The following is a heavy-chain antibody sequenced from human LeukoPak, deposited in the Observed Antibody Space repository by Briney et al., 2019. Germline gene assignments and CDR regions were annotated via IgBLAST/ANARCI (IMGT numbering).Heavy chain of an antibody. D-gene: IGHD1-26*01. J-gene: IGHJ4*01. CDR2: ISHDGKKK. Sequence: ARSLRLSCAVSGFNFSYFAMHWFRQAPGKGLEWVAVISHDGKKKYHADSVKGRFSISRDDSKNTLYLQMNSLTAEDTAVYFCARVLGAGTFDSWGHGALVTVSS. V-gene: IGHV3-30*04. CDR1: GFNFSYFA. CDR3: ARVLGAGTFDS.